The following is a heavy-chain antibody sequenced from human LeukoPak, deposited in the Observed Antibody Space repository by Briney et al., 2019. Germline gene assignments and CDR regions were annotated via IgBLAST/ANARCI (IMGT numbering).Heavy chain of an antibody. CDR2: IIPIFGTA. D-gene: IGHD6-13*01. V-gene: IGHV1-69*13. CDR3: AVGGIAAAGKAVDY. CDR1: GGTFSSYA. J-gene: IGHJ4*02. Sequence: SVKVSCKASGGTFSSYAISWVRQAPGQGLEWMGGIIPIFGTANYAQKFQGRVTITADESTSTAYMELSSLRSEDTAVYYCAVGGIAAAGKAVDYWGQGTLVTVSS.